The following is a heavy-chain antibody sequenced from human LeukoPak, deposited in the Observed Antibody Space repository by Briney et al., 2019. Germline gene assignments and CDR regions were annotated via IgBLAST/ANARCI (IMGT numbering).Heavy chain of an antibody. CDR2: IYYSGST. CDR1: GGSISSYY. V-gene: IGHV4-59*01. CDR3: ASSGDGRENGFDY. Sequence: SETPSLTCTVSGGSISSYYWSWIRQPPGKGLEWIGYIYYSGSTNYNPSLKSRVTISVDTSKNQFSLKLSSVTAADTAVYYCASSGDGRENGFDYWGQGTLVTVSS. D-gene: IGHD2-21*02. J-gene: IGHJ4*02.